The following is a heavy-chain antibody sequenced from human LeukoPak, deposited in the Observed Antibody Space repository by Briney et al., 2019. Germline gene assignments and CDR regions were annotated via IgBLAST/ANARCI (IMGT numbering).Heavy chain of an antibody. CDR2: IYYTGST. J-gene: IGHJ5*02. CDR1: GGSISSYY. Sequence: SETLSLTCTVSGGSISSYYWSWIRQPPGKGLEWIGYIYYTGSTNYNPSLKSRVTISLDTSKNQFSLKLSSVTAADTAVYYCTTDPNIDSGSYPSGQGTLVTVSS. CDR3: TTDPNIDSGSYP. D-gene: IGHD1-26*01. V-gene: IGHV4-59*01.